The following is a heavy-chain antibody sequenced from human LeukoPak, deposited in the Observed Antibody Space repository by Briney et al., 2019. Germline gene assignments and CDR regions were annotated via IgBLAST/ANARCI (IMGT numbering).Heavy chain of an antibody. V-gene: IGHV3-64*01. Sequence: GGSLRLSCAASGFTFSSYAMRWVRQAPGKGLEYVSAISSNGGSTYYANSVKGRFTISRDNSKNTLYLQMGSLRAEDMAVYYCARERGSSWYGGHDYWGQGTLVTVSS. J-gene: IGHJ4*02. CDR2: ISSNGGST. D-gene: IGHD6-13*01. CDR1: GFTFSSYA. CDR3: ARERGSSWYGGHDY.